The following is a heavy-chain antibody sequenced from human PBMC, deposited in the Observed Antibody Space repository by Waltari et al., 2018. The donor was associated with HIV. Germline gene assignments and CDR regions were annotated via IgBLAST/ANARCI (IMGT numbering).Heavy chain of an antibody. J-gene: IGHJ4*02. D-gene: IGHD3-10*01. V-gene: IGHV1-2*02. CDR3: ARADYYGSGSQDY. Sequence: QVQLVQSGAEVKKPGASVKVSCKASGYTFTGYYMHWVRQAPGQGLEWLGWINPNSGGTNYAQKFQGRVTMTRDTSISTAHMELSRLRSDDTAVYYCARADYYGSGSQDYWGQGTLVTVSS. CDR2: INPNSGGT. CDR1: GYTFTGYY.